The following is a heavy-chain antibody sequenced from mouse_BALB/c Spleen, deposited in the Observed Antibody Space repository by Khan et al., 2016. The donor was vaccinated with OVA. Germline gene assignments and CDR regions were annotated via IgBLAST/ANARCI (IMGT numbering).Heavy chain of an antibody. J-gene: IGHJ3*01. CDR3: ARSTYRYAFVY. V-gene: IGHV3-8*02. Sequence: EVKLLESGPSLVKPSQTLSLTCSVTGDSITSGYWNWIRKFPGNKLEYMGYIIYTGYTYYNPSLKSRISITRHTSKNQYYLQLNSVTDEDTATYYCARSTYRYAFVYWGQGTLVTVSA. D-gene: IGHD2-12*01. CDR2: IIYTGYT. CDR1: GDSITSGY.